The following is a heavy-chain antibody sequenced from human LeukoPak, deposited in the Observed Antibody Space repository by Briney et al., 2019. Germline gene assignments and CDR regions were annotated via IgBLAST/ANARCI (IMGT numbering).Heavy chain of an antibody. J-gene: IGHJ4*02. CDR2: TSRSGGST. Sequence: PGGSLRLSCAASGFTFSNYAMSWVRQAPGKGLEWVSATSRSGGSTYYADSVKGRFTISRDNAKNSLYLQMNSLRAEDTAVYYCARTTGGSGSYFFDYWGQGTLVTVSS. CDR1: GFTFSNYA. CDR3: ARTTGGSGSYFFDY. D-gene: IGHD3-10*01. V-gene: IGHV3-23*01.